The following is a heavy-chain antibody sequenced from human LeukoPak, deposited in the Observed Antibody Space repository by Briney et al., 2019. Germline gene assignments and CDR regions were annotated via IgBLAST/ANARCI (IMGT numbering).Heavy chain of an antibody. CDR2: IRYDGSNK. CDR3: ATVFVVVPAAIPAGRDY. Sequence: GGSLRLSCAASGFTFSSYGMHWVRQAPGKGLEWVAFIRYDGSNKHYADSVKGRFTISRDNSKNTLYLQMNSLRAEDTAVYYCATVFVVVPAAIPAGRDYWGQGTLVTVSS. V-gene: IGHV3-30*02. D-gene: IGHD2-2*02. CDR1: GFTFSSYG. J-gene: IGHJ4*02.